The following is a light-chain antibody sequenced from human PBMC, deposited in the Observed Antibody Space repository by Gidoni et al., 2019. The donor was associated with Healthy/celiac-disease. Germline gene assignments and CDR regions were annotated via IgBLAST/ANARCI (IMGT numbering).Light chain of an antibody. J-gene: IGLJ7*01. Sequence: HSALTQPRSVSGSPGQSVTISCTGPSSDVGGYNYVSWYQQHPGKAPKLMIYDVSKRPSGVPVRFSGSKSGNTASLTISGLQAEDEADYYCCSYAGSYAVFGGGTQLTVL. CDR3: CSYAGSYAV. CDR2: DVS. CDR1: SSDVGGYNY. V-gene: IGLV2-11*01.